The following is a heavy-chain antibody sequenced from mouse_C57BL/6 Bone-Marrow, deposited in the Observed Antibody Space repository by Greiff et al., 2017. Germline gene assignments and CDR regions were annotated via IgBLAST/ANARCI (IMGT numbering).Heavy chain of an antibody. CDR3: ARGGLLLYWYFDV. J-gene: IGHJ1*03. V-gene: IGHV1-54*01. D-gene: IGHD2-3*01. Sequence: VQLQQSGAELVRPGTSVKVSCKASGYAFTNYLIEWVKQRPGQGLEWIGVINPGSGGTNYNEKFKGKATLTADKSSSTAYMQRSSLTSEDSAVYCCARGGLLLYWYFDVWGRGTAVSVSS. CDR2: INPGSGGT. CDR1: GYAFTNYL.